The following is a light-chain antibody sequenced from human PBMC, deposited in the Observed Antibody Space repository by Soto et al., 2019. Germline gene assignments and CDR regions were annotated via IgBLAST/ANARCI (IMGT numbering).Light chain of an antibody. V-gene: IGKV3-11*01. CDR3: QQRFSWPPT. Sequence: EIGLTQSPATLSLSPGERATLSCRASQSVSRYLAWYQQKPGQAPRLVIHDTSTRAPGVPDTCSGSGSGTEFTLIISTLEPEDFATYYCQQRFSWPPTFGGGTHIEIK. CDR2: DTS. CDR1: QSVSRY. J-gene: IGKJ4*01.